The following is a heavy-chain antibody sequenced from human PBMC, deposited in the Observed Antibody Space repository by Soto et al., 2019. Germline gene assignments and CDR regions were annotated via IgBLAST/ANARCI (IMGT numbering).Heavy chain of an antibody. CDR3: ARGRYGDY. J-gene: IGHJ4*02. CDR2: ISAHNGNT. V-gene: IGHV1-18*01. CDR1: GYTFTSYG. D-gene: IGHD1-1*01. Sequence: QVPLVQSGAEVKQPGASVKVSCKASGYTFTSYGITWVRQAPGQGLEWMGWISAHNGNTDYAQKLQGRVIGTRDTSTSTAYMELRSLRSDDTAVYYCARGRYGDYWGQGALVTVSS.